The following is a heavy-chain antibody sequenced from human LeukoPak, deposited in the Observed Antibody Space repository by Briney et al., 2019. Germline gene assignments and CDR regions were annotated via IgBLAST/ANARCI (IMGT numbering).Heavy chain of an antibody. CDR3: AKIEYSSSSRDY. CDR2: VSGSGGST. J-gene: IGHJ4*02. CDR1: GFTFSSYA. Sequence: GGSLRLSCAASGFTFSSYAMSWVRQAPGKGLEWVSAVSGSGGSTYYADSVKGRFTISRDNSKNTLYLQMNSLRAEDTAVYYCAKIEYSSSSRDYWGQGTLVTVSS. V-gene: IGHV3-23*01. D-gene: IGHD6-6*01.